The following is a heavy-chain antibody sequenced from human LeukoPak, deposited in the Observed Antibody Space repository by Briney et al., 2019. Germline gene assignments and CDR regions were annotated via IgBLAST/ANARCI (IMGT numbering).Heavy chain of an antibody. CDR2: VYSSATS. D-gene: IGHD2-21*01. CDR3: ARARGGDSRTFDY. Sequence: SETLALTCNVSGGSISGYYWSWIRQPAGKGLQWVGRVYSSATSNYNPSLKSRVTMSVDTSKNQFSLNLSSLTAADTAVYYCARARGGDSRTFDYWGQGTLVTVSS. CDR1: GGSISGYY. V-gene: IGHV4-4*07. J-gene: IGHJ4*02.